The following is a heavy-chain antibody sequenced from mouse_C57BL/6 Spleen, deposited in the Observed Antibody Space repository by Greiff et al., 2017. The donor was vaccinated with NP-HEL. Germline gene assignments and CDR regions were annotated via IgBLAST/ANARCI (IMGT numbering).Heavy chain of an antibody. CDR2: IDPETGGT. J-gene: IGHJ3*01. Sequence: QVQLKQSGAELVRPGASVTLSCKASGYTFTDYEMHWVKQTPVHGLEWIGAIDPETGGTAYNQKFKGKAILTADKSSSTAYMELRSLTSEDSAVYYCTRPYYYDYDGRAWFAYWGQGTLVTVSA. CDR3: TRPYYYDYDGRAWFAY. D-gene: IGHD2-4*01. V-gene: IGHV1-15*01. CDR1: GYTFTDYE.